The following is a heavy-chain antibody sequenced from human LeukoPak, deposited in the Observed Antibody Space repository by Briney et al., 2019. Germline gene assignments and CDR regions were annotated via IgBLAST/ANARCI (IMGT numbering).Heavy chain of an antibody. Sequence: SETLSLTCTVSGGFISTYYWSWIRQPPGKGLEWIGYIYYSGSTNYNPSLKSRVTISVDTSKNQFSLKLNSVTAADTAVYYCARGVYYYYYMDVWGKGKTATVSS. CDR1: GGFISTYY. J-gene: IGHJ6*03. CDR2: IYYSGST. V-gene: IGHV4-59*01. CDR3: ARGVYYYYYMDV.